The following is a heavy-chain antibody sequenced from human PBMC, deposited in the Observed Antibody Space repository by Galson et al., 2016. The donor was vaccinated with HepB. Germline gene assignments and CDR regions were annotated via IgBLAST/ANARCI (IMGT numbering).Heavy chain of an antibody. CDR1: GGTFSNYG. CDR2: NIPFSDTA. Sequence: SVKVSCKASGGTFSNYGISWVRQAPGQGLEWMGGNIPFSDTANYAQKFQGRVTITADESTSTAYMEMSSLRSEDTAVYYWARDHGGYALDYWGQGTLVTVSS. J-gene: IGHJ4*02. D-gene: IGHD5-12*01. V-gene: IGHV1-69*13. CDR3: ARDHGGYALDY.